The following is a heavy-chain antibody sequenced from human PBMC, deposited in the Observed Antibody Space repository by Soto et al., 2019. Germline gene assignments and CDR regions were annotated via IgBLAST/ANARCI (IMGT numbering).Heavy chain of an antibody. CDR3: ARKRDGYNEGYFDY. Sequence: SETLSLTCTVSGGSISSGGYYWSWIRQHPGKGLEWIGYIYYSGSTYYNPSLKSRVTISVDTSKNQFSLKLSSVTAADTAVYYCARKRDGYNEGYFDYWGQGTLVTVSS. V-gene: IGHV4-31*03. CDR2: IYYSGST. CDR1: GGSISSGGYY. J-gene: IGHJ4*02. D-gene: IGHD5-12*01.